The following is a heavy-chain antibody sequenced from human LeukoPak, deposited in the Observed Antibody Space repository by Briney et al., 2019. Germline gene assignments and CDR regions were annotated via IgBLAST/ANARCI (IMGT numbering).Heavy chain of an antibody. CDR1: EFNARYTY. V-gene: IGHV3-53*01. Sequence: GGSLRLSCVASEFNARYTYMAWVRQAPGKGLEWISVIYRGGYTDYADSVKGRFTISSDNPKRTLYLQMNSLSAEDTATYYCAIGSTVFHARRWGQGTRVTVSS. CDR2: IYRGGYT. J-gene: IGHJ4*02. D-gene: IGHD4-17*01. CDR3: AIGSTVFHARR.